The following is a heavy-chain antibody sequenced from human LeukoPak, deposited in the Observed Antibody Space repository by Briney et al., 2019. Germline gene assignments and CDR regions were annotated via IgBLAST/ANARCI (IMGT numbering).Heavy chain of an antibody. CDR2: ISYDGSNK. J-gene: IGHJ4*02. Sequence: PGRSLRLSCAASGFTFSSYAMHWVRQAPGKGLEWVAVISYDGSNKYYADSVKGRFTISRDNSKNTLYLQMNSLRAEDTAVYYCARDRVVVPAAIPRYYFDYWGQGTLVTVSS. CDR3: ARDRVVVPAAIPRYYFDY. V-gene: IGHV3-30*01. CDR1: GFTFSSYA. D-gene: IGHD2-2*02.